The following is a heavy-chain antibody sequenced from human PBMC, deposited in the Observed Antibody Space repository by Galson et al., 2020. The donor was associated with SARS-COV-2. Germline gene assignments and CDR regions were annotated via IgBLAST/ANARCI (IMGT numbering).Heavy chain of an antibody. Sequence: QAGGSLRLSCAASGFTFSTYNMNWVRQAPGKGLEWVSYIGSSSTTIYYAESVRGRFTISRDNAKNSLFLQMNSLRDEDTAVYYCAREQNFGYGRYYFDYWGQGTLVTVSS. D-gene: IGHD5-12*01. V-gene: IGHV3-48*02. CDR3: AREQNFGYGRYYFDY. CDR2: IGSSSTTI. CDR1: GFTFSTYN. J-gene: IGHJ4*02.